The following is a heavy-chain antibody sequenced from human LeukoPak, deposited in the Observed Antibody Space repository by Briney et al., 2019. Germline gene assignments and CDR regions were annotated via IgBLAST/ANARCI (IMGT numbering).Heavy chain of an antibody. CDR3: ARPHGYSYGYRVHYYGMDV. J-gene: IGHJ6*02. CDR2: ISYDGSNK. CDR1: GFTFSNYA. Sequence: GRSLRLSCAASGFTFSNYAMHWVRQAPGKGLEWVAVISYDGSNKCYADSVKGRFTISRDNSKNTLYLQMNSLRAEDTAVYYCARPHGYSYGYRVHYYGMDVWGQGTTVTVSS. V-gene: IGHV3-30-3*01. D-gene: IGHD5-18*01.